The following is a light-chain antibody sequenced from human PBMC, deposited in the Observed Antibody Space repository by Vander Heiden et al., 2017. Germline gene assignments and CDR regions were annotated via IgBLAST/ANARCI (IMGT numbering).Light chain of an antibody. V-gene: IGLV1-40*01. CDR1: SSNIGAGYD. Sequence: GLPRPPSVSGAPGRRVTISCTGSSSNIGAGYDVHWYQQLPGTAPKLLIYGNINRPSGVPDRFSGSKSGTSASLAITGLQAEDEADYYCQSYDSSLSGYVVFGGGTKLTVL. CDR3: QSYDSSLSGYVV. J-gene: IGLJ2*01. CDR2: GNI.